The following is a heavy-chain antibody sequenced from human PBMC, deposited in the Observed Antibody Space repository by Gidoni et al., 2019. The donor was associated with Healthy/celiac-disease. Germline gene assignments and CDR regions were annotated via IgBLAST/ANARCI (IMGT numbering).Heavy chain of an antibody. D-gene: IGHD2-2*01. CDR1: GFTFSNAW. V-gene: IGHV3-15*01. J-gene: IGHJ4*02. CDR2: IKSKTDGGTT. CDR3: TTYIVVVPAATGN. Sequence: EVQLVESGGGLVKPGGSLSLSCAASGFTFSNAWRSWVRQAPGKGLEWVGRIKSKTDGGTTDYAAPVKGRFTISRDDSKNTLYLQMNSLKTEDTAVYYCTTYIVVVPAATGNWGQGTLVTVSS.